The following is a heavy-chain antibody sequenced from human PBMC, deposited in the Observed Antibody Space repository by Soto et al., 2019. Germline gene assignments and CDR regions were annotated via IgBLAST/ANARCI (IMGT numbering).Heavy chain of an antibody. CDR1: GYTFTSYY. J-gene: IGHJ4*02. CDR2: IIPSGGST. V-gene: IGHV1-46*01. D-gene: IGHD3-22*01. CDR3: ARGLIYDSSGYYFDY. Sequence: ASVKVSCKASGYTFTSYYMHWVRQAPGEGLEWMGIIIPSGGSTRYAQKFQGRVTMTRDTSTSTVYMELSSLRSEDTAVYYCARGLIYDSSGYYFDYWGQGTLVTVSS.